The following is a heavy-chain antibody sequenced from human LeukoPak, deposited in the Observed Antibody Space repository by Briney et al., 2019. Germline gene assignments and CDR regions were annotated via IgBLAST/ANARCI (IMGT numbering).Heavy chain of an antibody. V-gene: IGHV3-48*03. Sequence: GGSLRLSCAASGSTFSSYEMNWVRQAPGKGLEWVSYISSSGSTIYYADSVKGRFTISRDNAKNSLYLQMNSLRAEDTAVYYCARAIRGSAVDTGDRWGQGTLVTVSS. CDR3: ARAIRGSAVDTGDR. CDR1: GSTFSSYE. J-gene: IGHJ4*02. D-gene: IGHD3-10*01. CDR2: ISSSGSTI.